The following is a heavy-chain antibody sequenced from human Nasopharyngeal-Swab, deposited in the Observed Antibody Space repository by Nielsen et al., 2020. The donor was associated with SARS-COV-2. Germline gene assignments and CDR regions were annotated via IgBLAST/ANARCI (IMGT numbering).Heavy chain of an antibody. D-gene: IGHD5-18*01. CDR3: ARDSKDTAMVIVYYYYGMDV. J-gene: IGHJ6*02. CDR1: GFTFSSYW. V-gene: IGHV3-7*03. CDR2: IKQDGSEK. Sequence: EFLKIPCAASGFTFSSYWMSWVRQAPGKGLEWVANIKQDGSEKYYVDSVKGRFTISRDNAKNSLYLQMNSLRAEDTAVYYCARDSKDTAMVIVYYYYGMDVWGQGTTATVSS.